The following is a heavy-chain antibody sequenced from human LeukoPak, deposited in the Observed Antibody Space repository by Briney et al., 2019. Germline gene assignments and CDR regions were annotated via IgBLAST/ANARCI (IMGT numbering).Heavy chain of an antibody. Sequence: SETLSLTCTVSGGSISSGTYYWGWIRQPPGKGLEWIGSIYHSGNAYYNQSLMSRVTISVDTSKNQFSLKASSATAADTAVYYCARDLRGAYMDCFDYWGQGTLVTVSS. J-gene: IGHJ4*02. CDR2: IYHSGNA. CDR3: ARDLRGAYMDCFDY. D-gene: IGHD3-16*01. V-gene: IGHV4-39*07. CDR1: GGSISSGTYY.